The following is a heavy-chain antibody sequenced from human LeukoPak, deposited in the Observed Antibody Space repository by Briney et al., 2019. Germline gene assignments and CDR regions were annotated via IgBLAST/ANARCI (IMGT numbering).Heavy chain of an antibody. D-gene: IGHD3-3*01. CDR2: ISAYNGNT. J-gene: IGHJ4*02. CDR3: ARTSLRFLEWLLRPEDVDY. Sequence: ASVKVSCKASGYTFTSYGISWVRQAPGQGLEWMGWISAYNGNTNYAQKLQGRVTMTTDTSTSTAYMELRSLRSDDTAVYYCARTSLRFLEWLLRPEDVDYWGQGTLVTVSS. CDR1: GYTFTSYG. V-gene: IGHV1-18*01.